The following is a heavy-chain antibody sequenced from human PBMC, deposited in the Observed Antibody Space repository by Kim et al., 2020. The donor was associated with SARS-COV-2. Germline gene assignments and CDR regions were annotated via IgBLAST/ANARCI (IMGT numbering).Heavy chain of an antibody. V-gene: IGHV1-18*01. J-gene: IGHJ4*02. CDR3: ARMVQGVIPPDY. Sequence: YAQRLQGRVTMTTDTSTSTAYMELRSLRSDDTAVYYCARMVQGVIPPDYWGQGTLVTVSS. D-gene: IGHD3-10*01.